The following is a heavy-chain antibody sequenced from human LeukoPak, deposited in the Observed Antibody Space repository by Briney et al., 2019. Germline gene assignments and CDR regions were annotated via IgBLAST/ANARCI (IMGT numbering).Heavy chain of an antibody. D-gene: IGHD4-17*01. J-gene: IGHJ6*03. V-gene: IGHV3-74*01. Sequence: GGSLRLSCAASGFTSSSYWMHWVRQAPGKGLVWVSRINSDGSSTSYADSVKGRFTISRDNAKNTLYLQMNSLRAEDTAVYYCARATVYYYMDVWGKGTTVTVSS. CDR1: GFTSSSYW. CDR2: INSDGSST. CDR3: ARATVYYYMDV.